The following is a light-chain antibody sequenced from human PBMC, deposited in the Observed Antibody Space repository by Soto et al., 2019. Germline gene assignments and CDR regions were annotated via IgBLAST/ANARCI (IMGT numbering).Light chain of an antibody. Sequence: QSVLTQPPSVSGAPGQRVTISCSGSSSDIGAGFDVHWYQHLPGTAPKLLIYGNTNRPSGVPGRFSGSKSGTSASLVISGLQAEDEADYYCQSYENSRTGFYVFGTGTKVP. J-gene: IGLJ1*01. V-gene: IGLV1-40*01. CDR2: GNT. CDR3: QSYENSRTGFYV. CDR1: SSDIGAGFD.